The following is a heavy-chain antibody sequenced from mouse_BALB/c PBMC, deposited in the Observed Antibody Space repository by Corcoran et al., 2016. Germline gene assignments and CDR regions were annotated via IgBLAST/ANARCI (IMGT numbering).Heavy chain of an antibody. J-gene: IGHJ4*01. Sequence: QVQLQQSAAELARPGASVKMSCKASGYTFTSYTMHWVKQRPGQGLEWIGYINPSSGYTEYKQKFKDKTTLTADKSSSTAYMQLSSLTSEDSAVYYCAGSGYYGLLYAMDYWGQGTSVTVSS. CDR1: GYTFTSYT. CDR2: INPSSGYT. V-gene: IGHV1-4*02. CDR3: AGSGYYGLLYAMDY. D-gene: IGHD1-2*01.